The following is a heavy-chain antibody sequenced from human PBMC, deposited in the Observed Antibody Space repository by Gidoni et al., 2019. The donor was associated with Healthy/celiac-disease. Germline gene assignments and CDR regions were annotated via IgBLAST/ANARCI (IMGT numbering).Heavy chain of an antibody. Sequence: QVQLVESGGGVVQPGRSLRLSCAASGFTFRSYAMHWVRQAPGKGLEWVAVISYDGSNKYYADSVKGRFTISRDNSKNTLYLQMNSLRAEDTAVYYCARAPSRSSSENYGMDVWGQGTTVTVSS. J-gene: IGHJ6*02. CDR2: ISYDGSNK. CDR3: ARAPSRSSSENYGMDV. CDR1: GFTFRSYA. D-gene: IGHD6-6*01. V-gene: IGHV3-30-3*01.